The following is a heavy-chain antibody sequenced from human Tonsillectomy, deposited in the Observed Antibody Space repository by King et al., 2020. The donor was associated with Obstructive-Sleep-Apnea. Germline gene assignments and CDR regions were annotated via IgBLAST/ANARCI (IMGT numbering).Heavy chain of an antibody. D-gene: IGHD3-22*01. CDR3: ARVSSSGYYSPFDY. CDR1: GGSISSSSYY. V-gene: IGHV4-39*07. CDR2: IYYSGST. Sequence: LQLQESGPGLVKPSETLSLTCTVSGGSISSSSYYWGWIRQPPGKGLEWIGRIYYSGSTYSNPSLKSRVTISVDTSKNQFSLKLSSVTAADTAVYYCARVSSSGYYSPFDYWGQGTLVTVSS. J-gene: IGHJ4*02.